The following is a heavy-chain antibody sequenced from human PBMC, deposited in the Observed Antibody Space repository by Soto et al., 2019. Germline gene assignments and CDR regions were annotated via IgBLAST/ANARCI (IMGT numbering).Heavy chain of an antibody. V-gene: IGHV1-69*13. CDR2: IIPIFGTA. CDR1: GGTFSSYA. CDR3: ARGAMAAMLKSGIYGMDV. D-gene: IGHD5-18*01. Sequence: ASVKVSCKASGGTFSSYAISWVRQAPGQGLEWMGGIIPIFGTANYAQKFQGRVTITADESTSTAYMELSSLRSEDTAVYYCARGAMAAMLKSGIYGMDVWGQGTTVTVSS. J-gene: IGHJ6*02.